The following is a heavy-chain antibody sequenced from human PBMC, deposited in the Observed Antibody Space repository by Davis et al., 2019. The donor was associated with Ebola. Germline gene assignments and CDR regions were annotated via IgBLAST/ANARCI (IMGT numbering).Heavy chain of an antibody. J-gene: IGHJ6*02. CDR2: ISSNSSTI. D-gene: IGHD3-9*01. CDR3: ARFGYDILTGHYYYGMDV. Sequence: GESLKIACAASGFTFSSYSMNWVRQAPGKGLEWVSYISSNSSTIYYADSVKGRFTISRDNAKSSLYLQMNSLRDEDTAVYYCARFGYDILTGHYYYGMDVWGQGTTVTVPS. V-gene: IGHV3-48*02. CDR1: GFTFSSYS.